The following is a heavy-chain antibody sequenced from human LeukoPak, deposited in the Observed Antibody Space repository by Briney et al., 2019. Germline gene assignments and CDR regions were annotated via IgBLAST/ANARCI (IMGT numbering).Heavy chain of an antibody. CDR1: GYSISSGYY. D-gene: IGHD3-10*01. CDR3: ARVLLWFGELLGNWYFDL. CDR2: IYHSGST. V-gene: IGHV4-38-2*02. J-gene: IGHJ2*01. Sequence: SETLSLTCTVSGYSISSGYYWGWIRQPPGKGLEWIGSIYHSGSTYYNPSLKSRVTISVDTSRNQFSLKLSSVTAADTAVYYCARVLLWFGELLGNWYFDLWGRGTLVTVSS.